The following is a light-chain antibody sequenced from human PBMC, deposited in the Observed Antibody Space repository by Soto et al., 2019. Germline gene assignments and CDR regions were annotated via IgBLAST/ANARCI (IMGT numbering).Light chain of an antibody. Sequence: DIQMTQSPSSLSASVGDRVTITCRASQSISSYLNWYQQKPGKAPKLLIYAASSLQSGLPSRFSGSGSGTDFTITISSLQPEDFATYYCQQSYSTPITFGGGTKVEIK. J-gene: IGKJ4*01. CDR1: QSISSY. V-gene: IGKV1-39*01. CDR2: AAS. CDR3: QQSYSTPIT.